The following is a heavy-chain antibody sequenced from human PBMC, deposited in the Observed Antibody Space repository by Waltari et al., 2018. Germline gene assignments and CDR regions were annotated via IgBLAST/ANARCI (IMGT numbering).Heavy chain of an antibody. CDR2: INSDGGST. Sequence: EVQLVESGGGLVQPGGSLRLSCSASGFPFSSHWMHWVRQAPGKGLVWVSRINSDGGSTSYADSVKGRFTISRDNAKNTLYLQMNSLRAEDTAVYYCASRSSTSFDYWGQGTLVTVSS. V-gene: IGHV3-74*01. D-gene: IGHD2-2*01. J-gene: IGHJ4*02. CDR1: GFPFSSHW. CDR3: ASRSSTSFDY.